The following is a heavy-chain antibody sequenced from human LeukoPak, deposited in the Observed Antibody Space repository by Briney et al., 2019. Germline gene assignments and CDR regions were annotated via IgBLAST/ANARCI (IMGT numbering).Heavy chain of an antibody. CDR2: ISYDGSNK. CDR1: GFTFSSYA. J-gene: IGHJ4*02. Sequence: PGGSLRLSCAASGFTFSSYAMHWVRQAPGKGLEWVAVISYDGSNKYYADSVKGRFTISRDNSKNTLYLQMNSLRAEDTAVYYCARGPTGYSYGSHPDYWGQGTLVTASS. V-gene: IGHV3-30-3*01. CDR3: ARGPTGYSYGSHPDY. D-gene: IGHD5-18*01.